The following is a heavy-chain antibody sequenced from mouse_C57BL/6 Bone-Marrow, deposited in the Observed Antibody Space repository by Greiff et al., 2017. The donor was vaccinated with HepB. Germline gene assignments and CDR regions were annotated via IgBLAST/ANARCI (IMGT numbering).Heavy chain of an antibody. CDR2: INPSSGYT. J-gene: IGHJ4*01. V-gene: IGHV1-7*01. Sequence: VQGVESGAELAKPGASVKLSCKASGYTFTSYWMHWVKQRPGQGLEWIGYINPSSGYTKYNQKFKDKATLTADKSSSTAYMQLSSLTYEDSAVYYCARPPLTYYAMDYWGQGTSVTVSS. D-gene: IGHD4-1*01. CDR3: ARPPLTYYAMDY. CDR1: GYTFTSYW.